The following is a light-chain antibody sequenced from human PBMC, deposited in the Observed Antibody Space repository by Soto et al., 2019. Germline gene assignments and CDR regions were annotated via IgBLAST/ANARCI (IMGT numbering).Light chain of an antibody. J-gene: IGLJ2*01. CDR2: EGT. CDR3: CSYVGSTTFVV. V-gene: IGLV2-23*01. CDR1: SRDVGNYNL. Sequence: QSALTQPASVSGSPGQAITISCTGTSRDVGNYNLVSWYQQHPGKAPKLIMFEGTKRPSGVSNRFSGSKSGNTASLTISGLQAEDEADYYCCSYVGSTTFVVFGGGTKLTVL.